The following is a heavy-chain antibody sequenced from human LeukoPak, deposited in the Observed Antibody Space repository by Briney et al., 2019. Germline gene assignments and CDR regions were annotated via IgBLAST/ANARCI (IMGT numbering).Heavy chain of an antibody. J-gene: IGHJ6*02. Sequence: PGGSLRLSCAASGFTLDDYAMHWVRQAPGKGLGWVSGISWNSGSIGYADSVQGRFTISRDNAKNSLYLQMNSLRSEDTALYYCARGGMTAVTAVYYYGLDVWGQGTTVTVSS. V-gene: IGHV3-9*01. CDR1: GFTLDDYA. CDR2: ISWNSGSI. D-gene: IGHD4-11*01. CDR3: ARGGMTAVTAVYYYGLDV.